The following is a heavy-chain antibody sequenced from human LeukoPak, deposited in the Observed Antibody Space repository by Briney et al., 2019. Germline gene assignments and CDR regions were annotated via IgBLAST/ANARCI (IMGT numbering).Heavy chain of an antibody. J-gene: IGHJ4*02. Sequence: GGSLRLSCAASGFTFSTYAMSWVRQAPGKGLEWVSGISGSGGSTCYADSVKGRFTISRDNSKNTLYLQMNILRAEDTAVYHCAKADGYNPSYFDYWGQGTLVTVSS. V-gene: IGHV3-23*01. CDR2: ISGSGGST. CDR1: GFTFSTYA. D-gene: IGHD5-24*01. CDR3: AKADGYNPSYFDY.